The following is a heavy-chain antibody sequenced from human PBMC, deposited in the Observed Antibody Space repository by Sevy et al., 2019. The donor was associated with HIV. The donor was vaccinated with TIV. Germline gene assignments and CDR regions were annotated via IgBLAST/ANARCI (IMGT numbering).Heavy chain of an antibody. CDR1: GYSISSGYY. D-gene: IGHD6-13*01. J-gene: IGHJ6*04. CDR2: MYHSGNT. V-gene: IGHV4-38-2*01. Sequence: SETLSLTCAVSGYSISSGYYWGWIRQPPGKGLEWIGSMYHSGNTYYNPSLKSRVTISVDTSKNQFSLKLSSVTAADTAVYYCARGYSSSPPAFMDVWGKGTTVTVSS. CDR3: ARGYSSSPPAFMDV.